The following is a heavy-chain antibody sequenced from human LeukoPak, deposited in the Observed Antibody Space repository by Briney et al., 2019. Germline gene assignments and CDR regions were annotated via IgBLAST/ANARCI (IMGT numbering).Heavy chain of an antibody. CDR1: GGTFSSYA. V-gene: IGHV1-69*05. D-gene: IGHD2-21*02. CDR3: ARDPREYCGGDCYVP. CDR2: IIPIFGTA. Sequence: GASVKVPCKASGGTFSSYAISWVRQAPGQGLEWMGRIIPIFGTANYAQKFQGRVTITTDESTSTAYMELSSLRSEDTAVYYCARDPREYCGGDCYVPWGQGTLVTVPS. J-gene: IGHJ5*02.